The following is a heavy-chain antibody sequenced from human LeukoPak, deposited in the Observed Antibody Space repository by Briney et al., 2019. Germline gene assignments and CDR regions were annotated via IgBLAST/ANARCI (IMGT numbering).Heavy chain of an antibody. CDR3: ASSYGSGSYYKDGDY. Sequence: GESLKISCKGSGYSFTSYWISWVRQMPGKGLEWMGRIDPSDSYTNYSPSFQGHVTISADKSISTAYLQWSSLEASDTAMYYCASSYGSGSYYKDGDYWGQGTLVTVSS. CDR1: GYSFTSYW. CDR2: IDPSDSYT. J-gene: IGHJ4*02. D-gene: IGHD3-10*01. V-gene: IGHV5-10-1*01.